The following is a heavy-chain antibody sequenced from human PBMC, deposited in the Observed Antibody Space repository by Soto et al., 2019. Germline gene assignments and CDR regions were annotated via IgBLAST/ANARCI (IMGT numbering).Heavy chain of an antibody. CDR1: GFTFSGYA. CDR3: ARDLSRGIAAAGIDY. V-gene: IGHV3-23*01. D-gene: IGHD6-13*01. CDR2: TGATGRTT. Sequence: GGSLRLSCAAAGFTFSGYAMTWVRQAPGKGLEWVSTTGATGRTTYYADSVKGRFTVSRDNSKNTLYLQMNSLRAEDTAVYYCARDLSRGIAAAGIDYWGQGTLVTVSS. J-gene: IGHJ4*02.